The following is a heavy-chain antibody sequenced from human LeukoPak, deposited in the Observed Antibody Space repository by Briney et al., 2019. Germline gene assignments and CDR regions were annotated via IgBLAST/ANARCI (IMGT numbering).Heavy chain of an antibody. CDR3: ARVGGDYYDSSGYYPPIDP. D-gene: IGHD3-22*01. Sequence: PSETLSLTCTVSGGSISSGDYYWSWIRQPPGKGLEWIGYIYYSGSTYYNPSLKSRVTISVDTSKNQFSLKLSSVTAADTAVYYCARVGGDYYDSSGYYPPIDPCGQGTLVTVSS. V-gene: IGHV4-30-4*08. CDR2: IYYSGST. J-gene: IGHJ5*02. CDR1: GGSISSGDYY.